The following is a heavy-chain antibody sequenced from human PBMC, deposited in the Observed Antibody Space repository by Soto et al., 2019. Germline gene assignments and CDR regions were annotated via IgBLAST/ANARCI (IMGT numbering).Heavy chain of an antibody. J-gene: IGHJ6*02. CDR2: IYYSGST. D-gene: IGHD1-1*01. CDR1: GGSISSYY. V-gene: IGHV4-59*01. Sequence: LSLTCTVSGGSISSYYCSWIRQPPGKGLDWIGYIYYSGSTNYNPSLKSRVTISVDTSKNQFSLKLSSVTAADTAVYYCARANWNDLYYYGMDVWGQGTTVTVS. CDR3: ARANWNDLYYYGMDV.